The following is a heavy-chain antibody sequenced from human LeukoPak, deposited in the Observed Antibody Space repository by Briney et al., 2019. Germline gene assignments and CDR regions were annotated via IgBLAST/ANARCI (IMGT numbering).Heavy chain of an antibody. D-gene: IGHD3-22*01. CDR2: ISDSGDST. CDR3: AKEDYDSSGYFPL. CDR1: AFTFRSYA. J-gene: IGHJ4*02. V-gene: IGHV3-23*01. Sequence: GGSLRLSCAASAFTFRSYAMSWVRQAPGKGLEWVSAISDSGDSTFYADSVKGRFTFSRDNSKNTVYLQMNSLRAEDTAIYYCAKEDYDSSGYFPLWGQGTLVTVSS.